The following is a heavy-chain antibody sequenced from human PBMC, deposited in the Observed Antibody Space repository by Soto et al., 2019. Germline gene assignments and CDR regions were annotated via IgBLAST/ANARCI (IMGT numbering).Heavy chain of an antibody. Sequence: PRESLKISCKGSGCSFTSYWIGWVRQMPGKGLEWMGIIYPGDSDTRYSPSFQGQVTISADKSISTAYLQWSSLKASDTAMYYCARLPPDIVVVVAVAFDIWGQGTMVTVSS. CDR2: IYPGDSDT. D-gene: IGHD2-15*01. CDR3: ARLPPDIVVVVAVAFDI. CDR1: GCSFTSYW. J-gene: IGHJ3*02. V-gene: IGHV5-51*01.